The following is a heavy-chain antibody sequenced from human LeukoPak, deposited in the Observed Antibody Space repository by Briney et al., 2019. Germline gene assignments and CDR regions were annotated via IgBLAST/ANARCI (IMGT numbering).Heavy chain of an antibody. Sequence: SQTLSLTCALSGDIVSSNSAAWNWIRQSPSRGLEWLGRTYYRSKWYNDYAVSVKSRININPDTSKNQFSLQLNSVTPEDTAVYYCARAGAYGSGKGGFDYWGQGTLVTVSS. J-gene: IGHJ4*02. V-gene: IGHV6-1*01. D-gene: IGHD3-10*01. CDR3: ARAGAYGSGKGGFDY. CDR1: GDIVSSNSAA. CDR2: TYYRSKWYN.